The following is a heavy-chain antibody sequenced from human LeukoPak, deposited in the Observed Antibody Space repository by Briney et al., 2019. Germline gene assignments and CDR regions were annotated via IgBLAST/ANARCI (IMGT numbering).Heavy chain of an antibody. Sequence: GGSLRLSCAASGFTFSNYAMSWVRQAPGKGLEWVSAISGSAGSTYYADSVKGRFTISRDNSKNTLYLQMNSLRAEDTAVYYCAKETVVVVAATPDAFDIWGQGTMVTVSS. D-gene: IGHD2-15*01. CDR3: AKETVVVVAATPDAFDI. V-gene: IGHV3-23*01. CDR2: ISGSAGST. J-gene: IGHJ3*02. CDR1: GFTFSNYA.